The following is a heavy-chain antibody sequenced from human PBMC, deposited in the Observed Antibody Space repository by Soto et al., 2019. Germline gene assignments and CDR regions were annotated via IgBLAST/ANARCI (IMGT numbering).Heavy chain of an antibody. CDR3: ARSGRGNIVVVVAATQFDS. CDR1: GGSISSSSHY. Sequence: PSETLSLTCTVSGGSISSSSHYWGWIRQSPGKGLEWIASINYSGNTYYNPSLKSRVTISVDTSENQFSLKLSSVTAADTAVYYCARSGRGNIVVVVAATQFDSWGRGALVTVSS. J-gene: IGHJ4*02. CDR2: INYSGNT. D-gene: IGHD2-15*01. V-gene: IGHV4-39*01.